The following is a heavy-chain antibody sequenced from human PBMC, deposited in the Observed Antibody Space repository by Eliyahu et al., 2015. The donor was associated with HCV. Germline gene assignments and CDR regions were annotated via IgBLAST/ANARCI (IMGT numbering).Heavy chain of an antibody. J-gene: IGHJ4*02. CDR1: XFTXXNYA. CDR3: ARDRRRYCSGGSCGSSLDY. V-gene: IGHV3-30-3*01. CDR2: ISYDGSNK. Sequence: QVQLVESGGGVVQPGRSLXLSCAAPXFTXXNYAXPWVRQAPGKGLGRGAVISYDGSNKYYADSVKGRFTISRDNSKNTLYLQMNSLRAEDTAVYYCARDRRRYCSGGSCGSSLDYWGQGTLVTVSS. D-gene: IGHD2-15*01.